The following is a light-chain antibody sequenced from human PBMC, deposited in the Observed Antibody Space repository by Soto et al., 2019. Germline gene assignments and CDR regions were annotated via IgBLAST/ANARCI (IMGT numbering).Light chain of an antibody. CDR3: QHCRTSIT. CDR2: GAS. Sequence: EIGLTQSPGPLSLSPGERATLSCRASQSFSSSYLAWYQQKPGQAPSLLIYGASSSATGSPDRLSGSASWTDGTLTISSLEPHESEVYYCQHCRTSITFGQGTRLE. J-gene: IGKJ5*01. CDR1: QSFSSSY. V-gene: IGKV3-20*01.